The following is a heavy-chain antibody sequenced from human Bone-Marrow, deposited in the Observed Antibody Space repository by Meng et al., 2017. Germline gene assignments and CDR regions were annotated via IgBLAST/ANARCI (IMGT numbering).Heavy chain of an antibody. D-gene: IGHD6-13*01. CDR2: INHSGST. V-gene: IGHV4-34*01. Sequence: QVQLQHWGAGLLKPSGTLSLTCAVYGGSFSGYYWSWIRQPPGKGLEWIGEINHSGSTNYNPSLKSRVTISVDTSKNQFSLKLSSVTAADTAVYYCARRLIAAAGNDYWGQGTLVTVSS. CDR3: ARRLIAAAGNDY. J-gene: IGHJ4*02. CDR1: GGSFSGYY.